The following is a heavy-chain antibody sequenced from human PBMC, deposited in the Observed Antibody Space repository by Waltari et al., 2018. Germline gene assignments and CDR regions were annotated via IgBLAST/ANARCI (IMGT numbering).Heavy chain of an antibody. CDR3: AKDNYGDYHFDI. D-gene: IGHD4-17*01. J-gene: IGHJ3*02. V-gene: IGHV6-1*01. CDR2: TYYRSKWYN. CDR1: GDSVSTTRAA. Sequence: QVQLKQSGPGLVKPPQTLSLTCAISGDSVSTTRAAWNWIRPSPSRGLEWLGRTYYRSKWYNDYAVSVKSRITINPDTSKNQFSLQLNSVTPEDTAVYYCAKDNYGDYHFDIWGQGTMVTVSS.